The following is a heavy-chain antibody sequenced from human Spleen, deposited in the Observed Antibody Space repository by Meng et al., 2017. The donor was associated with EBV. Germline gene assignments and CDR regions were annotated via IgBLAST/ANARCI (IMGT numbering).Heavy chain of an antibody. J-gene: IGHJ4*02. CDR2: IHHSGTT. D-gene: IGHD3-10*01. CDR1: GASFGSRDW. Sequence: QVHLEESGPRLVEPSGALSLACAVIGASFGSRDWWPWVRQAPGKGLEWIAEIHHSGTTNYNPSLESRVTISIDKSDNQFSLKLTSVTAADTAVYYCATDYYDSGSPFWGQGILVTVSS. V-gene: IGHV4-4*02. CDR3: ATDYYDSGSPF.